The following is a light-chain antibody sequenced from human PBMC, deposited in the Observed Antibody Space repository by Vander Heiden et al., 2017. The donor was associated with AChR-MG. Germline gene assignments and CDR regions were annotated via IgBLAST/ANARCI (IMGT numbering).Light chain of an antibody. CDR1: SLRSYY. V-gene: IGLV3-19*01. Sequence: SAVSVALGQTVRITCQGDSLRSYYASWYQQKPGQAPVLVIYDKNNRPSGIPDRFSGSSSGNTASLTITGAQAEDEADYDCNSRDSSGNQVVFGGGTKLTVL. CDR3: NSRDSSGNQVV. CDR2: DKN. J-gene: IGLJ2*01.